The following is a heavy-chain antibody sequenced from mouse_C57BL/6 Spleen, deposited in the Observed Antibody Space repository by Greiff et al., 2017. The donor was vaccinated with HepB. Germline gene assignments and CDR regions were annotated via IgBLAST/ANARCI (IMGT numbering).Heavy chain of an antibody. CDR1: GYAFSSYW. V-gene: IGHV1-80*01. Sequence: VQGVESGAELVKPGASVKISCKASGYAFSSYWMNWVKQRPGKGLEWIGQIYPGDGDTNYNGKFKGKATLTADKSSSTAYMQLSSLTSEGSAVYFCARWGLRYAMDYWGQGTSVTVSS. J-gene: IGHJ4*01. CDR2: IYPGDGDT. CDR3: ARWGLRYAMDY. D-gene: IGHD2-2*01.